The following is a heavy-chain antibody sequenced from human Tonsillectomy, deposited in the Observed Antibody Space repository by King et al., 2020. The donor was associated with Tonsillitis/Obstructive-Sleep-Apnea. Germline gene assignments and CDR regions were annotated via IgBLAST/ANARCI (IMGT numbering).Heavy chain of an antibody. D-gene: IGHD2-15*01. V-gene: IGHV3-30*01. Sequence: QLVQSGGGVVQPGRSLRLSCAASGFTFSSYAMHWVRQAPGKGLEWVAVISYDGSNKYYADSVKGRFTISRDNSKNTLYLQMNSLRAEDTAVYYCAREGSGGTYLDYWGQGTLVTVSS. CDR3: AREGSGGTYLDY. CDR2: ISYDGSNK. CDR1: GFTFSSYA. J-gene: IGHJ4*02.